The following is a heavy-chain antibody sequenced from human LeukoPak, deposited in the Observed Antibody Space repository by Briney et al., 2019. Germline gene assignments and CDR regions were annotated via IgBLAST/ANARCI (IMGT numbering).Heavy chain of an antibody. CDR3: ARDGTWGDYQFYFYMDV. D-gene: IGHD2-2*01. J-gene: IGHJ6*03. V-gene: IGHV3-23*01. CDR1: GFTFRSFA. CDR2: ISASGHYI. Sequence: GGSLRLSCEASGFTFRSFAMSWVRQAPGKGLEWLSGISASGHYIYQADSVKGRFTISRDNSKNTLYIEINSLRVEDTAVYYCARDGTWGDYQFYFYMDVWGKGTRVTVSS.